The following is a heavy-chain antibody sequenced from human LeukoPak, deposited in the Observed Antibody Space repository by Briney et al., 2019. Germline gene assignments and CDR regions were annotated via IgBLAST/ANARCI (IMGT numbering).Heavy chain of an antibody. D-gene: IGHD4-17*01. Sequence: ESGPTLVNPTQTLTLTCTFSGFSLSTSGMCVSWIRQPPGKALEWLARIDWDDDKYYSTSLKTRLTISKDTSKNQVVLTMTNMDPVDTATYYCARIQGGRRDYGDYFIDYWGQGTLVTVSS. J-gene: IGHJ4*02. V-gene: IGHV2-70*11. CDR3: ARIQGGRRDYGDYFIDY. CDR2: IDWDDDK. CDR1: GFSLSTSGMC.